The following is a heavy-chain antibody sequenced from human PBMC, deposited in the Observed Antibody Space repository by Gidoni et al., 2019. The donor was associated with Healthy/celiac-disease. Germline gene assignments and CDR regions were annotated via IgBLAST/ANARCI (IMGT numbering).Heavy chain of an antibody. J-gene: IGHJ4*02. V-gene: IGHV3-30*04. D-gene: IGHD3-22*01. CDR1: GFTFSSYA. Sequence: QVQLVESGGGVVQPGRSLRLSCAASGFTFSSYAMHWVRQAPGKGLAGVAVISYDGSNKYYADSVKGRFTISRDNSKNTLYLQMNSLRAEDTAVYYCARDGYYYDSSGYYYVVKVGSYFDYWGQGTLVTVSS. CDR2: ISYDGSNK. CDR3: ARDGYYYDSSGYYYVVKVGSYFDY.